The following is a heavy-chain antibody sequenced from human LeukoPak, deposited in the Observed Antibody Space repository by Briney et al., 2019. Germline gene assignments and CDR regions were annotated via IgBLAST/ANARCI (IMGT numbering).Heavy chain of an antibody. V-gene: IGHV1-69*04. D-gene: IGHD3-10*01. CDR3: ARDVYGSGSYRWFDP. CDR2: IIPILGIA. J-gene: IGHJ5*02. Sequence: SVKVSCKASGGTFSSYAISWVRQAPGQGLEWMGRIIPILGIANYAQKFQGRVTITADKSTSTAYMELSSLRSEDTAVYYCARDVYGSGSYRWFDPWGQGTLVTVSS. CDR1: GGTFSSYA.